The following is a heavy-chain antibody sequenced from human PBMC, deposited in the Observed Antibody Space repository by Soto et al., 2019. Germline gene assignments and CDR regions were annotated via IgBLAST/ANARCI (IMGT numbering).Heavy chain of an antibody. CDR1: GYIFTSYV. V-gene: IGHV1-3*01. J-gene: IGHJ6*02. D-gene: IGHD6-25*01. Sequence: QVQLVQSGAEVQKPGASVRVSCKTSGYIFTSYVIHWVRQAPGRSLEWMGWINCGNGDTKYSENLQGRVTITRDTPAMTVYMEVSSLRSEDTAVYHCVRSSSGWPNDPHYGMDVWGQGTTVTVSS. CDR2: INCGNGDT. CDR3: VRSSSGWPNDPHYGMDV.